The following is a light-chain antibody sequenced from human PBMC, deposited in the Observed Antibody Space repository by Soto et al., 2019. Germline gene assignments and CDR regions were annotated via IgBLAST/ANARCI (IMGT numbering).Light chain of an antibody. V-gene: IGKV3-20*01. CDR1: QSISSSN. CDR3: QHYGSSPLFT. Sequence: EIVLAQSPGTLSLSPGERATLSCRASQSISSSNLAWYQQKPGQAPRLIIYDAFSRATGFSDRFSGSGSGTDFTLTISRLEPEDFAVYYCQHYGSSPLFTFGPGTKVDIK. J-gene: IGKJ3*01. CDR2: DAF.